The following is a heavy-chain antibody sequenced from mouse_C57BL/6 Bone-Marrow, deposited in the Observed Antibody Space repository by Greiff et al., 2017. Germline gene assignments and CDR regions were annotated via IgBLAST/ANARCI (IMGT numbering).Heavy chain of an antibody. J-gene: IGHJ4*01. CDR1: GFTFSSYA. V-gene: IGHV5-4*03. CDR3: ARGYYGNYYAMDY. Sequence: EVKVVESGGGLVKPGGSLKLSCAASGFTFSSYAMSWVRQTPEKRLEWVATISDGGSYTYYPDNVKGRFTISRDNAKNHLYLQMSHLKSEDTTMYYCARGYYGNYYAMDYWGQGTSVTVAS. CDR2: ISDGGSYT. D-gene: IGHD2-1*01.